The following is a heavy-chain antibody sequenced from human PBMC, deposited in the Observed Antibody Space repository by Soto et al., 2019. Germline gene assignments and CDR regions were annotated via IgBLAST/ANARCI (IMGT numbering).Heavy chain of an antibody. D-gene: IGHD2-8*01. V-gene: IGHV1-18*01. CDR1: GYTCTSYA. Sequence: VASVKVSCKASGYTCTSYAISWVRQAPGQGLEWMGWINVYNGNTKYAQKFQGRVTMTTDTSTSTVYMELRSLTSDDTAVYYCARDGVAVNKGIYGYWGQGTLVTVSS. J-gene: IGHJ4*02. CDR2: INVYNGNT. CDR3: ARDGVAVNKGIYGY.